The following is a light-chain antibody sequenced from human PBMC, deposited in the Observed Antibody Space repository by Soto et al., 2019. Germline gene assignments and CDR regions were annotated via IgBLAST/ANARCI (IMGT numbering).Light chain of an antibody. CDR2: DTS. CDR1: QTVSSH. Sequence: EIVMTQSPATLSVSPGESATLSCRASQTVSSHLAWYQQRPGQAPRLLIYDTSTRPTGVPARFSGSGSGTEFTLTISSLQSEDFAVYYCQQYHNWPPWTFGQGNKVEVK. V-gene: IGKV3-15*01. CDR3: QQYHNWPPWT. J-gene: IGKJ1*01.